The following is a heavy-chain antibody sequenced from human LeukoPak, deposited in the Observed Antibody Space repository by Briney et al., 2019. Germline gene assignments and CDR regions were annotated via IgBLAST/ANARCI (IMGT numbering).Heavy chain of an antibody. CDR1: GGSISSYY. D-gene: IGHD2-21*02. Sequence: SETLSLTCTVSGGSISSYYWSLIRQPPGKGLEWIGYIYYSGSTNYNPSLKSRVTISVDTSKNQFSLKLSSVTAADTAVYYCARDLGCGGDCYAFDIWGQGTMVTVSS. J-gene: IGHJ3*02. CDR3: ARDLGCGGDCYAFDI. V-gene: IGHV4-59*01. CDR2: IYYSGST.